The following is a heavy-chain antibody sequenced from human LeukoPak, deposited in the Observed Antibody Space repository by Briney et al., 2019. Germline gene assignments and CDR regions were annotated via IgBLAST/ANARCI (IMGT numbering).Heavy chain of an antibody. CDR1: GFTFSSYS. CDR2: ISSSSSYI. V-gene: IGHV3-21*01. J-gene: IGHJ4*02. D-gene: IGHD6-13*01. Sequence: GGSLRLSCAASGFTFSSYSMNWVRQAPGKGLEWVSSISSSSSYIYYADSVKGRFTISRDNAKNSLYLQMNSLRAEDTAVYYCARVRPIAAAGRGYFDYWGQGTLVTVSS. CDR3: ARVRPIAAAGRGYFDY.